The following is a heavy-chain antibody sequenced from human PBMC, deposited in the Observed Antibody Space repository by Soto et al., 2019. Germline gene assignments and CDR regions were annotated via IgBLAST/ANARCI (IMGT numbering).Heavy chain of an antibody. CDR1: GFTFSSYS. CDR3: ARDPSPYPPTPEFDY. J-gene: IGHJ4*02. V-gene: IGHV3-21*01. CDR2: ISSSSSYI. Sequence: PGGSLRLSCAASGFTFSSYSMNWVRQAPGKGLEWVSSISSSSSYIYYADSVKGRFTISRDNAKNSLYLQMNSLRAEDTAVYYCARDPSPYPPTPEFDYWGQGTLVTVSS.